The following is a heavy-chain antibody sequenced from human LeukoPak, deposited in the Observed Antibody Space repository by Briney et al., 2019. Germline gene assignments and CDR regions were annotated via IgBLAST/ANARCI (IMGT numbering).Heavy chain of an antibody. D-gene: IGHD1-1*01. CDR2: IYYSGST. Sequence: SETLSLTCTVSGGSINSYYWSWIRQPPGKGLEWIGYIYYSGSTYYHASLKSRVTISVDTSKNLFSLKLSTVPAADTAVYYCARVERPLDGADYWGQGTLVTVSS. J-gene: IGHJ4*02. V-gene: IGHV4-59*01. CDR1: GGSINSYY. CDR3: ARVERPLDGADY.